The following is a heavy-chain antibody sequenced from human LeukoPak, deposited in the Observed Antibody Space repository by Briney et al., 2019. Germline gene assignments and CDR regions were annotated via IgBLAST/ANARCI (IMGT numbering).Heavy chain of an antibody. V-gene: IGHV3-72*01. Sequence: GGSLRLSCATSGFSFSDHYMDWVRQAPGKGLEWVGHIRDKAKDYTTEYAASVEGRFTISRDDSKNLLYVQMNSLKTEDTAVYYCASVSAGLIEYWGQGALVIVSS. J-gene: IGHJ4*02. CDR3: ASVSAGLIEY. CDR1: GFSFSDHY. D-gene: IGHD3-16*01. CDR2: IRDKAKDYTT.